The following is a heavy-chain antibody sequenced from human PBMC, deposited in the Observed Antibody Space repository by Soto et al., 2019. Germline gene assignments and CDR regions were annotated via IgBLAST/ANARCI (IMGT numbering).Heavy chain of an antibody. J-gene: IGHJ5*02. V-gene: IGHV1-69*08. CDR2: IIPILATA. D-gene: IGHD6-13*01. CDR3: PRAATKRHRSFDP. CDR1: RATFSSYT. Sequence: GASVKVSCKSSRATFSSYTIRLVRHRPGEWLEGIVTIIPILATANHPQQFQGRVTITADKSPTTAYLELSTLRSEDTAVYYCPRAATKRHRSFDPWGQGTLVTVSS.